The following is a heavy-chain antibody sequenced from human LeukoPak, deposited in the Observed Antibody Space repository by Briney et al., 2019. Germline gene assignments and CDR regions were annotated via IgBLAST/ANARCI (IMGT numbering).Heavy chain of an antibody. CDR3: ARGLWDDRPKYNWFDP. Sequence: ASVKVSCKASGYTFSNYAINWVRQAPGQGLEWMGWISTYNGNTNYAQKLQDRVTMTTDTSTSTAYMELRSLRSDDTAVYYCARGLWDDRPKYNWFDPWGQGTLVTVSS. J-gene: IGHJ5*02. D-gene: IGHD3-16*01. CDR2: ISTYNGNT. CDR1: GYTFSNYA. V-gene: IGHV1-18*01.